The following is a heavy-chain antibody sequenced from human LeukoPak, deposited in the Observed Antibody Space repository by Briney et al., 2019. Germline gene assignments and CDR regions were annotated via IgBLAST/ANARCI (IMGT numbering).Heavy chain of an antibody. V-gene: IGHV4-39*07. J-gene: IGHJ4*02. CDR3: AGERGEEYSSGWYKTNYFYN. Sequence: SETLSLTCTVSGGSISSGGYYWSWIRQPPGKGLEWIASGDYSGGTYYNPSLESRVAISADMSKNQISLKLTSVTGADTAVYYCAGERGEEYSSGWYKTNYFYNWGQGIRVTVSS. CDR1: GGSISSGGYY. D-gene: IGHD6-19*01. CDR2: GDYSGGT.